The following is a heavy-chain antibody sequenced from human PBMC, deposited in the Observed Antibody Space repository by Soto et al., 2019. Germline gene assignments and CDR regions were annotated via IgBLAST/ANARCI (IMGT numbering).Heavy chain of an antibody. CDR1: GGSISSYY. CDR2: IYYSGST. J-gene: IGHJ5*02. Sequence: KPSETLSLTCTVSGGSISSYYWSWIRQPPGKGLEWIGYIYYSGSTNYNPSLKSRVTISVDTSKNQFSLKLSSVTAADTAVYYCARTDYYYDSSGYYHTPGDNWFDPWGQGTLVTVSS. CDR3: ARTDYYYDSSGYYHTPGDNWFDP. D-gene: IGHD3-22*01. V-gene: IGHV4-59*01.